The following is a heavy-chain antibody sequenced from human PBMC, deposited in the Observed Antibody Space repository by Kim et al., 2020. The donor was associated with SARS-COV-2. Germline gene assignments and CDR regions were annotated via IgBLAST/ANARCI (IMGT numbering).Heavy chain of an antibody. D-gene: IGHD3-3*01. CDR1: GFTFSSYS. CDR2: ISSSSSTI. CDR3: ARGVGYDFWSGYLNWFDP. V-gene: IGHV3-48*02. J-gene: IGHJ5*02. Sequence: GGSLRLSCAASGFTFSSYSMNWVRQAPGKGLEWVSYISSSSSTIYYADSVKGRFTISRDNAKNSLYLQMNSLRDEDTAVYYCARGVGYDFWSGYLNWFDPWGQGTLVTVSS.